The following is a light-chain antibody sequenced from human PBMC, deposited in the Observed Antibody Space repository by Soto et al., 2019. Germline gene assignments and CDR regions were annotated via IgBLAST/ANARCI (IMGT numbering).Light chain of an antibody. V-gene: IGKV1-5*03. CDR2: KAS. Sequence: DIQMTQSPSTLSASVGDRVTITCRASQSFSTWLAWYQQKPGKAPKLLIYKASNLESGVPSRFSGSGSGTEFILTISSLQPDDFATYYCQHYNNAYTFGQGTKLEIK. J-gene: IGKJ2*01. CDR3: QHYNNAYT. CDR1: QSFSTW.